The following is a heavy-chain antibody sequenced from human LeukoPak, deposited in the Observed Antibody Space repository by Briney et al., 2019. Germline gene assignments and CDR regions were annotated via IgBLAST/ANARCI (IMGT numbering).Heavy chain of an antibody. CDR2: MNPNSGNT. D-gene: IGHD3-22*01. Sequence: GASVKVSCKASGYTFTSYVINWVRQATGQGLEWMGWMNPNSGNTGYAQKFQGRVTITRNTSISTAYMELSSLRSEDTAVYYCARGGYYYDSSAPNWFDPWGQGTLVTVPS. CDR1: GYTFTSYV. CDR3: ARGGYYYDSSAPNWFDP. V-gene: IGHV1-8*03. J-gene: IGHJ5*02.